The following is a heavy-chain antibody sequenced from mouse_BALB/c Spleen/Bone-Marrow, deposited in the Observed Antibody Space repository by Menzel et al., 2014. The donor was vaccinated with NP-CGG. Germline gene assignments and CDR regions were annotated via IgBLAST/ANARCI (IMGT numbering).Heavy chain of an antibody. Sequence: QVQLQQPGPGLVAPSQSLSITCTVSEFSLTSYGVHWVRQPPGKGLEWLGVIWAGGSTNYNSALMSRLSISKDNSKSQVFLKMNSLQTDDTAMYYCARGGSSRAWFAYWGKGLWSLSLQ. D-gene: IGHD1-1*01. J-gene: IGHJ3*01. CDR2: IWAGGST. CDR3: ARGGSSRAWFAY. V-gene: IGHV2-9*02. CDR1: EFSLTSYG.